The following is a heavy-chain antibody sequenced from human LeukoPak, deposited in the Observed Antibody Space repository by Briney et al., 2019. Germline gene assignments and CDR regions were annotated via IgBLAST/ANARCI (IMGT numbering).Heavy chain of an antibody. Sequence: PSETLSLTCTVSGGSISSYYWSWIRQPPGKGLEWIGYIYYSGSTNYNPSLKSRVTISVDTSKNQFSLKLSSVTAADTAVYYCASSYPNYGSGSYSYYGMDVWGQGTTVTVSS. CDR3: ASSYPNYGSGSYSYYGMDV. J-gene: IGHJ6*02. CDR2: IYYSGST. CDR1: GGSISSYY. D-gene: IGHD3-10*01. V-gene: IGHV4-59*08.